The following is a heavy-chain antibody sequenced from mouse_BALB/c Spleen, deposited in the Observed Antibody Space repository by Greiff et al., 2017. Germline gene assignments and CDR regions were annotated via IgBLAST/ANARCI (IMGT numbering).Heavy chain of an antibody. CDR3: AREGYYGSYYAMDY. D-gene: IGHD1-1*01. J-gene: IGHJ4*01. V-gene: IGHV1-20*02. Sequence: VHVKQSGPELVKPGASVKISCKASGYSFTGYFMNWVMQSHGKSLEWIGRINPYNGDTFYNQKFKGKATLTVDKSSSTAHMELRSLASEDSAVYYCAREGYYGSYYAMDYWGQGTSVTVSS. CDR1: GYSFTGYF. CDR2: INPYNGDT.